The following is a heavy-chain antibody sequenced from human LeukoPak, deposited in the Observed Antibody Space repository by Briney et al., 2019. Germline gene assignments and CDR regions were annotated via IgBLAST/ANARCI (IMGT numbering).Heavy chain of an antibody. J-gene: IGHJ6*03. Sequence: ASVKVSCKASGYTFTGYYMHWVRQAPGQGLEWMGWINPNSGGTNYAQKFQGWVTMTRDTSISTAYMELSRLRSDDTAVYYCARDLLPTQGTPDIVVVPAAMPYYYMDVWGKGTTVTVSS. CDR3: ARDLLPTQGTPDIVVVPAAMPYYYMDV. CDR2: INPNSGGT. V-gene: IGHV1-2*04. D-gene: IGHD2-2*01. CDR1: GYTFTGYY.